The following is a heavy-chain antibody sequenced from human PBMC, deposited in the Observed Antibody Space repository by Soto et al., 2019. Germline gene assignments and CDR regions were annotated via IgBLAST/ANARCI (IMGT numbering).Heavy chain of an antibody. CDR1: GFTFSGYW. CDR2: IQPDGSEK. D-gene: IGHD3-3*02. CDR3: ARDIRYDALDI. V-gene: IGHV3-7*01. J-gene: IGHJ3*02. Sequence: GGSLRLSCAASGFTFSGYWMTWVRQAPGKGLEWVANIQPDGSEKYYVDSVKGRFTISRDNAKNSLYLQMNSLRAEDTAVYYCARDIRYDALDIWGQGTMVTVSS.